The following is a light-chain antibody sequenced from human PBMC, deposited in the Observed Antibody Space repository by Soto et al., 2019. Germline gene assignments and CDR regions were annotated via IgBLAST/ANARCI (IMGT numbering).Light chain of an antibody. CDR3: HQHQYWPPIT. Sequence: EVVLTQSPATLALSPGESGTRSCSTSLSVSVYLDLYQQKPGQSPRLLISDASNRATGIPARFSGSGSGTDFTLTISSLEPEDFAVYYCHQHQYWPPITFGQGTRLDIK. V-gene: IGKV3-11*01. J-gene: IGKJ5*01. CDR2: DAS. CDR1: LSVSVY.